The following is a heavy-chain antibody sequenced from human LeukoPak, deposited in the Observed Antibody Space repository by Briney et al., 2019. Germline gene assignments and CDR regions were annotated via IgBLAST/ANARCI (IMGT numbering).Heavy chain of an antibody. CDR1: GFTFSSYA. CDR3: AKGAFSYYDILTGYYTYFDY. V-gene: IGHV3-23*01. CDR2: ISGSGGST. Sequence: PGGSLRLSCAASGFTFSSYAMSWVRQAPGKGLEWVSAISGSGGSTYYADSVEGRFTISRDNSKNTLYLQMNSLRAEDTAVYYCAKGAFSYYDILTGYYTYFDYWGQGTLVTVSS. D-gene: IGHD3-9*01. J-gene: IGHJ4*02.